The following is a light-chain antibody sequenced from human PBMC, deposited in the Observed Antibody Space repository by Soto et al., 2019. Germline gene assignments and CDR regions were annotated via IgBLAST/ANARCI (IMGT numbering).Light chain of an antibody. J-gene: IGLJ2*01. V-gene: IGLV7-43*01. CDR1: TGAVTSSHY. Sequence: QTVVTQEPSLTVSPGGTVTLTCASTTGAVTSSHYTNWLQQKPGQAPRALIYSTDTRHSWTPARFAGSLLGGKAALTLSGAQIDDEADYYCLLLSGDTVIFGGGTKVTVL. CDR2: STD. CDR3: LLLSGDTVI.